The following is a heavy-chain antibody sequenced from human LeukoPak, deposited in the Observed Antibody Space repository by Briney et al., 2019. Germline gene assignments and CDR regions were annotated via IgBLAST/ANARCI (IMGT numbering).Heavy chain of an antibody. V-gene: IGHV3-30-3*01. CDR3: ARDQYSGYDLYYFDY. CDR2: ISYDGSNK. J-gene: IGHJ4*02. D-gene: IGHD5-12*01. Sequence: GGSLRLSCAASGFTFSSYAMRWVRQAPGKGLEWVAVISYDGSNKYYADSVKGRFTISRDNSKNTLYLQMNSLRAEDTAVYYCARDQYSGYDLYYFDYWGQGTLVTVSS. CDR1: GFTFSSYA.